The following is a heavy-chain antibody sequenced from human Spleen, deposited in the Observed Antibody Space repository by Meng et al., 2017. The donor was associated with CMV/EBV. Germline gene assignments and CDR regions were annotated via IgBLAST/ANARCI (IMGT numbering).Heavy chain of an antibody. CDR3: AAVVSGYCTSTSCFDY. D-gene: IGHD2-2*01. Sequence: KVSCKASGVTFSNSAVQWVRQARGQRPEWIDWIVVGSGVTDFAQNFQERVTITWDMSTTTAYMELSSLRSEDTAVYYCAAVVSGYCTSTSCFDYWGQGTLVTVSS. CDR2: IVVGSGVT. J-gene: IGHJ4*02. CDR1: GVTFSNSA. V-gene: IGHV1-58*01.